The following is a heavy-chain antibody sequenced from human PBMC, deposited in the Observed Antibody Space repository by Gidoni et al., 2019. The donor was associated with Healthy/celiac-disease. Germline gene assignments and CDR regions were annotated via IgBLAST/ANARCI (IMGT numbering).Heavy chain of an antibody. J-gene: IGHJ4*02. CDR3: AKGAHNYYDTRGYGY. Sequence: EVQLLESGGGLVQPGGSLRLSCAASGFPFRSYAMSWVRQAPGKGLEWVSATSGRGGSTYYADSVKGRFTIARDNSKNTLYLQMNSLRAEDTAAYYCAKGAHNYYDTRGYGYWGQGTLVTVSS. D-gene: IGHD3-22*01. CDR1: GFPFRSYA. CDR2: TSGRGGST. V-gene: IGHV3-23*01.